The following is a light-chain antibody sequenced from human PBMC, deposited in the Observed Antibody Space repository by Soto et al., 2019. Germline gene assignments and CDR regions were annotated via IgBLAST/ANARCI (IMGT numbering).Light chain of an antibody. J-gene: IGLJ1*01. CDR1: SSDVGKYDR. CDR2: EVT. CDR3: SSYTSSSRYV. Sequence: QSVLTQPPSVSGSPGQSVTISCTGTSSDVGKYDRVSWYQQPPGTAPKLIIYEVTNRPSGVPARFSGSKSGNTASLTISGLQAEDEAESYCSSYTSSSRYVFGTGTKVTVL. V-gene: IGLV2-18*02.